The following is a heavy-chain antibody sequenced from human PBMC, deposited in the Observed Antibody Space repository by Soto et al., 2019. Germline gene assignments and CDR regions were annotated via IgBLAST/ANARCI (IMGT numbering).Heavy chain of an antibody. V-gene: IGHV3-30*03. D-gene: IGHD4-17*01. CDR2: ISYDGSNK. CDR3: ARDLYGGNPGRFSP. J-gene: IGHJ5*02. CDR1: GFTFSSYG. Sequence: GGSLRLSCAASGFTFSSYGMHWVRQAPGKGLEWVAVISYDGSNKYYADSVKGRFTISRDNSKNTLYLQMNSLRAEDTAVYYCARDLYGGNPGRFSPWGQGTLVTVSS.